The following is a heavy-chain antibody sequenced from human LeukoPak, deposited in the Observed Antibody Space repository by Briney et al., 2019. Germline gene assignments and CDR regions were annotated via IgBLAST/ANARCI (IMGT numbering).Heavy chain of an antibody. CDR3: ARGYYYDSNNAFDI. Sequence: ASVKVSCKASGYTFTGYYMHWVRQAPGQGLEWMGWINPNSGGTNYAQKFQGRVTMTRDTSISTAYMELSRLRSDDTAVYYCARGYYYDSNNAFDIWGQGTMVTVSS. CDR2: INPNSGGT. CDR1: GYTFTGYY. D-gene: IGHD3-22*01. J-gene: IGHJ3*02. V-gene: IGHV1-2*02.